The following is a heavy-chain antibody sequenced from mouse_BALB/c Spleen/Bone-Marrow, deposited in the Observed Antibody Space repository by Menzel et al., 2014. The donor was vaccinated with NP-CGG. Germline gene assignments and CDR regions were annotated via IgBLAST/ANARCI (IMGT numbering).Heavy chain of an antibody. CDR2: INPSNGRT. V-gene: IGHV1S81*02. Sequence: QVQLQQSGAELVKPGASVKLSCKASGYTFXSYWMHWVKQRPGQGLEWIGEINPSNGRTNYNEKFKSKATLTVDKSSSTAYMQLSSLTSEDSAVYYCAREDILYAMDYWGQGTSVTVSS. J-gene: IGHJ4*01. CDR3: AREDILYAMDY. CDR1: GYTFXSYW.